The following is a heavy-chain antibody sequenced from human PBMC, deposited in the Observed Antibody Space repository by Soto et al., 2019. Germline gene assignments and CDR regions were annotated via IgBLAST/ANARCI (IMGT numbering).Heavy chain of an antibody. CDR3: ARARGGYYDY. J-gene: IGHJ4*02. V-gene: IGHV4-59*01. D-gene: IGHD3-22*01. Sequence: SETLSLTCTVSGDSIRSYYLSWIRQPPGKGLEWIGYIYYSGSTKYNPSLKSRVTISVDTSKNQFSLKLSSVTAADTAVYYCARARGGYYDYWGQGTLVTVSS. CDR2: IYYSGST. CDR1: GDSIRSYY.